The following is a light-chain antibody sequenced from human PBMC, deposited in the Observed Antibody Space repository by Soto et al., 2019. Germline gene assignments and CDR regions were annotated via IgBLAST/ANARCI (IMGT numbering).Light chain of an antibody. CDR1: QIVSSSY. J-gene: IGKJ4*01. CDR2: GAS. V-gene: IGKV3-20*01. Sequence: EIVLTQSPGTLSLSPEERATLSCRASQIVSSSYLAWYQQKPGQAPRLLIYGASSRATGIPDKFSGSGSGTDFTLTISRLEPEDFAVYYCQQYDISPLTFGGGTKVEIK. CDR3: QQYDISPLT.